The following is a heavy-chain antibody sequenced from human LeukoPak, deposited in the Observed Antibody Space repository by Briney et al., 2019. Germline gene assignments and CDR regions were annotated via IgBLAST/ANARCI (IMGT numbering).Heavy chain of an antibody. CDR3: ARDGGYGDSPYYYHGKDV. CDR1: GGSFSGYY. Sequence: PSETLSLTCAVYGGSFSGYYWSWIRQPPGKGLEWIGEINHSGSTNYNPSLKSRVTISVDTSKNQFSLKLSSVTAADTAVYYCARDGGYGDSPYYYHGKDVWGQGTTVTVSS. V-gene: IGHV4-34*01. J-gene: IGHJ6*02. D-gene: IGHD4-17*01. CDR2: INHSGST.